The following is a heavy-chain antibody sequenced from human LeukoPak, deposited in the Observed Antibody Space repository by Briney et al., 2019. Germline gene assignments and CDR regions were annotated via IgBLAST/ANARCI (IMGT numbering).Heavy chain of an antibody. V-gene: IGHV3-23*01. J-gene: IGHJ4*02. CDR2: ISGAGGTT. Sequence: GGSLRLSCAASGFTFSSYAMSWVRQGPGKELEWVSAISGAGGTTYYADSVKGRFTTSRDSSKNTLYLQMNSLRAEDTAVYYCAQDHPGSSDNWGPGTLVTVSS. CDR1: GFTFSSYA. CDR3: AQDHPGSSDN. D-gene: IGHD1-26*01.